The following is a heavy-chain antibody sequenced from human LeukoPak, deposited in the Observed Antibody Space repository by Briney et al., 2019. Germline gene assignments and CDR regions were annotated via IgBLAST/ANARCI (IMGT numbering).Heavy chain of an antibody. J-gene: IGHJ6*03. CDR3: ARIGSYGSGYYHYYYIDV. Sequence: GGSLRLSCATSGFTFSSFSMNWVRQAPGKGLEWVSYIRGGSSDIHYADSMKGRFTISRDDAKNSLYLQLNSLRVDDTAVYYCARIGSYGSGYYHYYYIDVWGKGTTVTVSS. V-gene: IGHV3-21*05. D-gene: IGHD3-10*01. CDR2: IRGGSSDI. CDR1: GFTFSSFS.